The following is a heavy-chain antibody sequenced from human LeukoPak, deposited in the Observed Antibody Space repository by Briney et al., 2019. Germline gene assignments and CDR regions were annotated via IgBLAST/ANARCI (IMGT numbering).Heavy chain of an antibody. V-gene: IGHV3-23*01. D-gene: IGHD6-19*01. CDR2: IFGSGGST. CDR1: GFTFSSYA. CDR3: AKTTTGYSSGRFPGWPVDY. J-gene: IGHJ4*02. Sequence: GGSLRLSCAASGFTFSSYAMYWVRQAPGKGLEWVSGIFGSGGSTHYADSVKGRFTISRDNSKNTVYLQVNSLRAEDTAVYYCAKTTTGYSSGRFPGWPVDYWGQGTLVTVSS.